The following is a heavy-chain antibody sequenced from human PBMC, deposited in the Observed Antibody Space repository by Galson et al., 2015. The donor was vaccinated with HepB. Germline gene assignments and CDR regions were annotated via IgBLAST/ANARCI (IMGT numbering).Heavy chain of an antibody. Sequence: SLRLSCAASGFTFSSYAMSWVRQAPGKGLEWVSAISGSGGSTYYADSVKGRFTISRDNSKNTLYLQMNSLRAEDTAVYYCAKDYGYEWLASSFDYWGQGTLVTVSS. V-gene: IGHV3-23*01. CDR3: AKDYGYEWLASSFDY. D-gene: IGHD6-19*01. CDR2: ISGSGGST. CDR1: GFTFSSYA. J-gene: IGHJ4*02.